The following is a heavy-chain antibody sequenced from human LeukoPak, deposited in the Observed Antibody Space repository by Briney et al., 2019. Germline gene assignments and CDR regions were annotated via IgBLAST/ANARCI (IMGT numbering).Heavy chain of an antibody. Sequence: PSXXXSLTCTVSGASIRNYYWSWVRQPPGKGLEWIGYIYHSGSTTSPPSLKSQVTISVDTSKSQFSLKLSSVTAADTAMYYCARGGMTTILDYWGRGTLVTVSS. CDR2: IYHSGST. CDR1: GASIRNYY. D-gene: IGHD4-17*01. J-gene: IGHJ4*02. V-gene: IGHV4-59*01. CDR3: ARGGMTTILDY.